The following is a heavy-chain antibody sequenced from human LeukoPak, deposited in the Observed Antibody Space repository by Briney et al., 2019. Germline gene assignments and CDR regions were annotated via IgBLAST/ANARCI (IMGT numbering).Heavy chain of an antibody. J-gene: IGHJ4*02. CDR1: GGSISSYY. Sequence: SETLSLTCTVSGGSISSYYWSWIRQPPGKGLEWIGYIYYNGSTNYNPSLKSRVTISVDTSKNQFSLKLSSVTAADTAVYYCARDLGIFFDYWGQGTLVTVSS. CDR3: ARDLGIFFDY. CDR2: IYYNGST. D-gene: IGHD7-27*01. V-gene: IGHV4-59*01.